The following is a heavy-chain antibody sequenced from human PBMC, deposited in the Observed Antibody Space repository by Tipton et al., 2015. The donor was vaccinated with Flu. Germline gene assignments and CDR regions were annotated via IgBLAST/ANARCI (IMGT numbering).Heavy chain of an antibody. J-gene: IGHJ5*02. V-gene: IGHV3-7*03. Sequence: SLRLSCEASGFTFRTYWMNWVRQAPGKGLEWVAIIKQDGSETFYVDSAKGRFIVSRDNAKNSLFLQLSSLTADDTAVYYCAGGGGCLIETWAQGPQVPAS. CDR2: IKQDGSET. CDR3: AGGGGCLIET. CDR1: GFTFRTYW. D-gene: IGHD3-16*01.